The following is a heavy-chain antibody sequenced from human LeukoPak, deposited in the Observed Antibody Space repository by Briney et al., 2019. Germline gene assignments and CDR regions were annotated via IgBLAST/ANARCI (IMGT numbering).Heavy chain of an antibody. CDR3: ARAGDFWSGYYSY. D-gene: IGHD3-3*01. Sequence: PSQTLSLTCTVSGGSISSGGYYWSWIRPHPGKGLEWIGYIYYSGSTYYNPSLKNPVTISVDTSKNQFSLKLSSVTAADTAVYYCARAGDFWSGYYSYWGQGTLVTVSS. CDR1: GGSISSGGYY. J-gene: IGHJ4*02. CDR2: IYYSGST. V-gene: IGHV4-31*01.